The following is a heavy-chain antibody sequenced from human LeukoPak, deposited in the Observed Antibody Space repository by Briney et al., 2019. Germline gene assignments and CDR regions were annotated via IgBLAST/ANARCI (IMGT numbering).Heavy chain of an antibody. V-gene: IGHV1-2*02. CDR3: ARILPWNRQSSLDY. CDR1: GFTFTAYY. CDR2: INPNSGGT. Sequence: ASVKVSCKASGFTFTAYYMHWVRQAPGQGLEWMGWINPNSGGTNYAQKFQGRVTMTRDTSISTAYMELSRLRSDDTAVYYCARILPWNRQSSLDYWGQGTLVTVSS. J-gene: IGHJ4*02. D-gene: IGHD1-1*01.